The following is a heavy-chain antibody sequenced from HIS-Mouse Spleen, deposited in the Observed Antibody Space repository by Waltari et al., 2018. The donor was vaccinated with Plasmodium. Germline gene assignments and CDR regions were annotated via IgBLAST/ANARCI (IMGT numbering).Heavy chain of an antibody. Sequence: QVQLVQSGAEVKKPGASVKVSCKASGYTFTSYGISWVRQAPGQGREWMGGRSAYKSNTNYAQKRQGRFTTTTDTSTSTAYMELRSLRSDATAVYYCAGVDTAMLFDYWGQGTLVTVSS. CDR1: GYTFTSYG. CDR2: RSAYKSNT. V-gene: IGHV1-18*01. D-gene: IGHD5-18*01. J-gene: IGHJ4*02. CDR3: AGVDTAMLFDY.